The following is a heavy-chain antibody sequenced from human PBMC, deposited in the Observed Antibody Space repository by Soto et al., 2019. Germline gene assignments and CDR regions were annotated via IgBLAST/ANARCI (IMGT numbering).Heavy chain of an antibody. V-gene: IGHV3-23*01. CDR1: GFTFFAYA. J-gene: IGHJ4*02. D-gene: IGHD4-17*01. CDR3: ARRDSHGFFRYFDN. CDR2: ISGSGGYT. Sequence: EGQLLESGGGLVQPGGSLRLSCAASGFTFFAYAMTWVRQAPGKGLEWVSTISGSGGYTYYADSVKGRFTISRDSSKNTLYLQIHSLRAEDTAIYYCARRDSHGFFRYFDNWGQGTLVTVSS.